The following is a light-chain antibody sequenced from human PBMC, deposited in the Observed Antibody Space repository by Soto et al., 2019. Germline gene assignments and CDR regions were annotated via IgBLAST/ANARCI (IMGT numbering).Light chain of an antibody. Sequence: IRMPQSPSTLCGSVGDRFTTTCRASQGIRNDLGGYQQKPGKAPKLLVYDASSLESGVPSRFSGSGSGTEFTLTIGSLQPDDFAAYYCQQYNSYPWTFGQGTKVDIK. CDR2: DAS. CDR3: QQYNSYPWT. J-gene: IGKJ1*01. CDR1: QGIRND. V-gene: IGKV1-17*01.